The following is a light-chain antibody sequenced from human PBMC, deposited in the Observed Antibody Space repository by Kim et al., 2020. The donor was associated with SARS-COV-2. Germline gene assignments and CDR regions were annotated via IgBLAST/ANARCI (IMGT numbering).Light chain of an antibody. CDR2: DVS. J-gene: IGLJ2*01. Sequence: QSALTQPRSVSGSPGQSVTISCTGTSSDVGGYNYVSWYQQHPGKAPKLMIYDVSNRPSGVPDRFSGSTSGNTASLTISGLQAEDEADYYCCSYAGSYTLVFGGGTQLTVL. V-gene: IGLV2-11*01. CDR1: SSDVGGYNY. CDR3: CSYAGSYTLV.